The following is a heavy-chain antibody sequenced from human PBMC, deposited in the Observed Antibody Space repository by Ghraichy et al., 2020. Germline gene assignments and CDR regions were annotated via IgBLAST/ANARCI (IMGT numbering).Heavy chain of an antibody. CDR2: ISGSGDNT. CDR3: ARLDSSGPGDY. J-gene: IGHJ4*02. Sequence: LSLTCAASGFTFSSYAMSWVRQAPGKGLEWVSAISGSGDNTYYADSVKGRFTISRDNSKNTLYLQMNSLRAEDTAVYYCARLDSSGPGDYWGQGTLVTVSS. V-gene: IGHV3-23*01. D-gene: IGHD6-19*01. CDR1: GFTFSSYA.